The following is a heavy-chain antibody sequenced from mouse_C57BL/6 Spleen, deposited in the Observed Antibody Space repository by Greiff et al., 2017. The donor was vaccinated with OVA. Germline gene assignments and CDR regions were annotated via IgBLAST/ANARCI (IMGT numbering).Heavy chain of an antibody. J-gene: IGHJ2*01. V-gene: IGHV1-69*01. Sequence: VQLQQPGAELVMPGASVKLSCTASGYTFTSSWMHWVKQRPGHGLEWIGELDPSASYTNYHQKCKGKSTLTVDTSSSTAYMQLSSLTSEDSAVYYCARGLLRAYYCDYGGQGTTLTVSS. D-gene: IGHD1-1*01. CDR3: ARGLLRAYYCDY. CDR2: LDPSASYT. CDR1: GYTFTSSW.